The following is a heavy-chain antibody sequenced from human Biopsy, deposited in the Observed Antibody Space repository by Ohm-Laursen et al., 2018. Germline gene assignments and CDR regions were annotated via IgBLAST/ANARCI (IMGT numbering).Heavy chain of an antibody. CDR3: TRGGYYYDSLAYYYWFDL. Sequence: SVKVSCKASGYTFTGYHVHWVRQAPGQGLEWMGWINAKTGDTNYAQKVQGGVTMTRDTSISTAYVDLSSLRSDDTAVYYCTRGGYYYDSLAYYYWFDLWGQGTLVTVSS. CDR2: INAKTGDT. V-gene: IGHV1-2*02. D-gene: IGHD3-22*01. J-gene: IGHJ5*02. CDR1: GYTFTGYH.